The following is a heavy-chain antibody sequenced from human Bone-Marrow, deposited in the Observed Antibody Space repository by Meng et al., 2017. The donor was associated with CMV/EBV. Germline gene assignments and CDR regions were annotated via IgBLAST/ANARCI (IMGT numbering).Heavy chain of an antibody. V-gene: IGHV1-2*02. CDR1: GYTYNDDN. D-gene: IGHD1-26*01. J-gene: IGHJ5*02. Sequence: KGSGYTYNDDNMHGGRQDPGQGLEGMGCINPNSGGTNDAQKFQGRVTMTRDTSISTAYMELSRLRSDDTAVYYCARSLVGASNWFDPWGQGTLVTVSS. CDR2: INPNSGGT. CDR3: ARSLVGASNWFDP.